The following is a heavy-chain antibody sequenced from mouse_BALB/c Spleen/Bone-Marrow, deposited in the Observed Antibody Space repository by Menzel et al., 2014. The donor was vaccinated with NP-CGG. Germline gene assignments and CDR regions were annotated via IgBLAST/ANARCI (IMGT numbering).Heavy chain of an antibody. CDR2: IYPGNGDT. J-gene: IGHJ2*01. CDR1: GYTFTSYN. D-gene: IGHD4-1*01. V-gene: IGHV1-12*01. Sequence: LQQSGAELVKPGASVKMSCKASGYTFTSYNMHWVKQTPGQGLEWIGTIYPGNGDTSYNQKFKGKATLTADKSSSTAYMQLSSLTSEDSAVYYCARSNWDGDNYFDYWGQGTTLTVPS. CDR3: ARSNWDGDNYFDY.